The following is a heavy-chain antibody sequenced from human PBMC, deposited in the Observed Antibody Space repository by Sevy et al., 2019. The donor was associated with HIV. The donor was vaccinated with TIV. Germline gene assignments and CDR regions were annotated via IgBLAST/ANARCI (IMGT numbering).Heavy chain of an antibody. V-gene: IGHV3-33*08. D-gene: IGHD1-26*01. Sequence: GGSLRLSCAASGFTFSSFGMHWVRQAPGKGLEWVAFIWYDGSNKYYADSVKGRFTISRDNSKNTLYLQMNSLRAEDTAVYYCASDSRKSGDVWGKGTTVTVSS. CDR1: GFTFSSFG. CDR2: IWYDGSNK. J-gene: IGHJ6*04. CDR3: ASDSRKSGDV.